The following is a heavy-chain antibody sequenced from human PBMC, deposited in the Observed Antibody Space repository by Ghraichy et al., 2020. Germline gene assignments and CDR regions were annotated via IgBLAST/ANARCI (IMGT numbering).Heavy chain of an antibody. Sequence: GGSLRLSCAASGFTFSSYWMSWVRQAPGKGLEWVANIKQDGSEKYYVDSVKGRFTISRDNAKNSLYLQMNSLRAEDTAVYYCARGSPGGYDILTGYSEINWFDPWGQGTLVTVSS. J-gene: IGHJ5*02. CDR1: GFTFSSYW. V-gene: IGHV3-7*01. D-gene: IGHD3-9*01. CDR2: IKQDGSEK. CDR3: ARGSPGGYDILTGYSEINWFDP.